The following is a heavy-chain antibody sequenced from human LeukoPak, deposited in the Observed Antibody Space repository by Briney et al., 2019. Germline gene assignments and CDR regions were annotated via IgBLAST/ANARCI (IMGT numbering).Heavy chain of an antibody. D-gene: IGHD6-6*01. J-gene: IGHJ3*02. Sequence: GGSLRLSCAGSGFIFSQFWMQWVRQVPGEGLVWVSRINGDGSSTNYADSVKGRFTISRDNAKNTLYLQMNSLRAEDTAVYYCARDGLPAARDIWGQGTMVTVSS. V-gene: IGHV3-74*01. CDR1: GFIFSQFW. CDR2: INGDGSST. CDR3: ARDGLPAARDI.